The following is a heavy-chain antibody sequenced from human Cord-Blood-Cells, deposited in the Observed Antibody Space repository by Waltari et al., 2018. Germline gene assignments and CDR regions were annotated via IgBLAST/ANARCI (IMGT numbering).Heavy chain of an antibody. CDR1: GGSISSYS. CDR3: ARGMNYYDSSGLFDY. Sequence: QVQLQESGPGLVKTSETLSLTCTVSGGSISSYSWSWIRQPPGKGLEGIGYIYYSGSTNHNPSLKSRVTISVDSSKNQFSLKLSAVTAADTAVYYCARGMNYYDSSGLFDYSGQGTLVTVSS. J-gene: IGHJ4*02. D-gene: IGHD3-22*01. CDR2: IYYSGST. V-gene: IGHV4-59*01.